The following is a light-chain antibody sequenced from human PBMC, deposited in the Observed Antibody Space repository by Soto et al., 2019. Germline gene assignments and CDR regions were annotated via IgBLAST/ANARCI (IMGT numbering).Light chain of an antibody. Sequence: EIVMTQSPATLSVSPGERATLSCRASQSVSNKLAWYQQKPGQAPRLLISYASSRATGIPARFSGSGSGTEFTLTISSLQSEDSAIYYCQQYNAWFSITFGGGTKVEV. J-gene: IGKJ4*01. CDR1: QSVSNK. V-gene: IGKV3-15*01. CDR3: QQYNAWFSIT. CDR2: YAS.